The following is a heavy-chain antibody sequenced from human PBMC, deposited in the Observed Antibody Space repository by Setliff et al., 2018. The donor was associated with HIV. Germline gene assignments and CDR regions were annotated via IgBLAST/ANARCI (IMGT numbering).Heavy chain of an antibody. CDR2: VCQRGGI. J-gene: IGHJ6*03. CDR1: GDSINTPHC. D-gene: IGHD4-17*01. V-gene: IGHV4-4*02. CDR3: ARAYGDIATYYYYYYMDV. Sequence: SETLSLTCAVSGDSINTPHCWSWVRQSLEKGLEWIGEVCQRGGINYNPFLWSRASISMDKPRNYFSLEMASVTAADTAAYYCARAYGDIATYYYYYYMDVWGKGTTVTVSS.